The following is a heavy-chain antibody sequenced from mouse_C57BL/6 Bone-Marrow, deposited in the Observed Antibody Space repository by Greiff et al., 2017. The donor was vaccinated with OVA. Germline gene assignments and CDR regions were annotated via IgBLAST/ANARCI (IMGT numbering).Heavy chain of an antibody. V-gene: IGHV5-17*01. D-gene: IGHD1-1*01. Sequence: DVMLVESGGGLVKPGGSLKLSCAASGFTFSDYGMHWVRQAPEKGLEWVAYISSGSSTIYYADTVKGRFTISRDNAKNTLFLQMTSLRSEDTAMYYCARNYGSSYEGVFYYFDYWGQGTTLTVSS. CDR1: GFTFSDYG. CDR2: ISSGSSTI. CDR3: ARNYGSSYEGVFYYFDY. J-gene: IGHJ2*01.